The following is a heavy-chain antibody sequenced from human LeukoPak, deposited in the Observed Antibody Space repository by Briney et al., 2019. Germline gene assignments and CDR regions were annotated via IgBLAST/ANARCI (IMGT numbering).Heavy chain of an antibody. CDR3: ARVGNGRFGSEGGMDV. V-gene: IGHV4-31*03. CDR1: GGSISSGGYY. Sequence: SETLSLTCTVSGGSISSGGYYWSWIRQHPGKGLEWIGYIYYSGSTYYNPSLKSRVTIPVDTSKNQFSLKLSSVTAADTAVYYCARVGNGRFGSEGGMDVWGQGTTVTVSS. CDR2: IYYSGST. D-gene: IGHD3-10*01. J-gene: IGHJ6*02.